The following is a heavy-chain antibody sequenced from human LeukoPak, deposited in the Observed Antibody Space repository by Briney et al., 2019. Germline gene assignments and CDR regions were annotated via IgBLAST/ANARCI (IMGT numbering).Heavy chain of an antibody. V-gene: IGHV1-2*02. D-gene: IGHD4-17*01. CDR3: ARGVTKDFQY. J-gene: IGHJ1*01. CDR1: GYSFTGYY. CDR2: INPDSGAT. Sequence: GASVKVSCKASGYSFTGYYMHWVRQAPGQGLEWMGWINPDSGATKYAQKFQGRVTMTRDASVSTGYMELSRLTSDDTAVYYCARGVTKDFQYWGQGTLVTVSS.